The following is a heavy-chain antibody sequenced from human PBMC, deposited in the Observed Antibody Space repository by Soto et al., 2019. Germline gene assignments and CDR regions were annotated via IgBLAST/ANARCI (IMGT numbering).Heavy chain of an antibody. Sequence: QVRLQESGPGLVKPSQTLSLICTVSGGSISSGGYYWSWIRQHPGKGLEWIGYIYHSGTTYYIPSRKSRLTISVDTSKNQFSLKLSSVTAADTAVYYCARVIKYYDQYYFDYWGQGTLVTVSS. CDR1: GGSISSGGYY. J-gene: IGHJ4*02. V-gene: IGHV4-31*03. D-gene: IGHD3-22*01. CDR2: IYHSGTT. CDR3: ARVIKYYDQYYFDY.